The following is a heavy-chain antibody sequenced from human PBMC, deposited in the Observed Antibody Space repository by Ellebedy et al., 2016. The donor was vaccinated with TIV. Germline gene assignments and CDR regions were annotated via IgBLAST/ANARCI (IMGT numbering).Heavy chain of an antibody. D-gene: IGHD5-18*01. J-gene: IGHJ4*02. CDR3: AKFGYSYGREGY. V-gene: IGHV3-23*01. Sequence: GESLKISCAASGFTFSSYAMSWVRHTPGKGLVWVSAISGSGGSTYYADSVKGRFTISRDNSKNTLYLQMNSLRAEDTAVYYCAKFGYSYGREGYWGQGTLVTVSS. CDR2: ISGSGGST. CDR1: GFTFSSYA.